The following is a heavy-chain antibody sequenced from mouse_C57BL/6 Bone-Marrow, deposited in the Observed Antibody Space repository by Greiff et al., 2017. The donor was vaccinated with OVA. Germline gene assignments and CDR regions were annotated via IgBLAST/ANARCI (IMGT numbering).Heavy chain of an antibody. CDR1: GYTFTSYW. D-gene: IGHD2-12*01. J-gene: IGHJ2*01. CDR2: IDPSDSYT. V-gene: IGHV1-69*01. CDR3: AKNLRIYYRNYFDY. Sequence: QVQLQQPGAELVLPGASVKLSCKASGYTFTSYWMHWVKQRPGQGLEWIGEIDPSDSYTNYNQKFKGKSTLTVDTSSSTAYMQLCSLITKVSAVDSCAKNLRIYYRNYFDYWGQGTTLTVSS.